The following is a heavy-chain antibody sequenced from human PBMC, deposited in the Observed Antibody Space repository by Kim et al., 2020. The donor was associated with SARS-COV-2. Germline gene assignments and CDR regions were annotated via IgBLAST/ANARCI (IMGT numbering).Heavy chain of an antibody. Sequence: GGSLRLSCAASGFTFSSYGMHWVRQAPGKGLEWVAVIWYDGSNKYYADSVKGRFTISRDNSKNTLYLQMNSLRAEDTAVYYCARGKDIVVVTYGMDVWGQGTTVTVSS. J-gene: IGHJ6*02. CDR2: IWYDGSNK. CDR1: GFTFSSYG. D-gene: IGHD2-2*01. V-gene: IGHV3-33*01. CDR3: ARGKDIVVVTYGMDV.